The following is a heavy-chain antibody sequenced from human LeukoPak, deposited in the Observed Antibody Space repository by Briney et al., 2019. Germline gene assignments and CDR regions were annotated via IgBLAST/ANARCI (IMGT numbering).Heavy chain of an antibody. D-gene: IGHD2-2*01. CDR2: INSDGSST. CDR1: GFTFSSYW. CDR3: ARGGGGYCSSTSCFYYYYGMDV. Sequence: GGSLRLSCAASGFTFSSYWMHWARQAPGKGLVWVSRINSDGSSTSYADSVKGRFTISRDNAKNTLYLQMNSLRAEDTAVYYCARGGGGYCSSTSCFYYYYGMDVWGQGTTVTVSS. J-gene: IGHJ6*02. V-gene: IGHV3-74*01.